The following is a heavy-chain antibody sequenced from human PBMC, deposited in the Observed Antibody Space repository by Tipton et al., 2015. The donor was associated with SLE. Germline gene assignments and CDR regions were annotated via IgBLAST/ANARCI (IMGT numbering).Heavy chain of an antibody. CDR1: GDSISSSSYY. CDR2: VYYTGNT. J-gene: IGHJ6*02. V-gene: IGHV4-39*07. CDR3: ARELTPYYGMDV. Sequence: TLSLTCIVSGDSISSSSYYWGWIRQPPGKGLEWVGTVYYTGNTFYNPSLKSRVTISVDTSKNQFSLNLSSVTAADTAVYYCARELTPYYGMDVWGQGTTVTVSS.